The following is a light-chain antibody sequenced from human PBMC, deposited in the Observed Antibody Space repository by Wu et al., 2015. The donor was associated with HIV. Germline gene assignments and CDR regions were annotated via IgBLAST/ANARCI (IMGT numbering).Light chain of an antibody. J-gene: IGKJ5*01. CDR3: QHYDTYPIT. V-gene: IGKV1-5*03. CDR1: QSISSA. CDR2: KAS. Sequence: VGDRVTITXRASQSISSALAWYQQKPGKAPNLLIYKASSLESGVPSRFSGSGSGTEFTLTINSLQSDDFATYYCQHYDTYPITFGQGTRLEIK.